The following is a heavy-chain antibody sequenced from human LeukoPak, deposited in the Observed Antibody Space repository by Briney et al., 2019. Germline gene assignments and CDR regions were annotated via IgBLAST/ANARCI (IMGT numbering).Heavy chain of an antibody. CDR1: GFTFSSYS. CDR3: VKSSTNYGGWFDS. J-gene: IGHJ5*01. V-gene: IGHV3-21*01. Sequence: GRSLRLSCAASGFTFSSYSMNCVRQAPGKGLEWVSSISTSSSYIYYADSVKGRFTISRDNARNSLSLQVSLLRAEDTAVYYCVKSSTNYGGWFDSWGQGTLVTVSS. CDR2: ISTSSSYI. D-gene: IGHD4/OR15-4a*01.